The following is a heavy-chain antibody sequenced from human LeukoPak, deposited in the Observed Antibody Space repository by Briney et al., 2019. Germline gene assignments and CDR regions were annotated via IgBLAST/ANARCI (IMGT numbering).Heavy chain of an antibody. J-gene: IGHJ4*02. CDR2: IYYSGST. Sequence: SETLSLTCTVSGGSVSSGSYYWSWIRQPPGKGLEWIGYIYYSGSTNYNPSLKSRVTISVDTSKNQFSLKLSSVTAADTAVYYCVRVRVATIHFDYWGQGTLVTVSS. CDR3: VRVRVATIHFDY. D-gene: IGHD5-24*01. V-gene: IGHV4-61*01. CDR1: GGSVSSGSYY.